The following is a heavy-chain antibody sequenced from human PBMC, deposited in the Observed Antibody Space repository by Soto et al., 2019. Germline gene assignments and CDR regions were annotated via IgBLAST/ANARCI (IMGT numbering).Heavy chain of an antibody. CDR3: ARYGGRHSGGIDY. Sequence: QVQLVQSGAEVKKPGSSVKVSCKASGGTFSSYSINWVRQAPGQGLEWMGEHIPIFGTANYAQKFQGRVTMTADESTSTAYMELSSLRSEDTAVYYCARYGGRHSGGIDYWGQGTLVTVSS. CDR1: GGTFSSYS. J-gene: IGHJ4*02. V-gene: IGHV1-69*01. D-gene: IGHD1-26*01. CDR2: HIPIFGTA.